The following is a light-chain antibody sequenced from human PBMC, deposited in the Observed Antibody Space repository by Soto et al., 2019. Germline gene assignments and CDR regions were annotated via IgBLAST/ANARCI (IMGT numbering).Light chain of an antibody. CDR3: QHFTNWPLT. V-gene: IGKV3-15*01. CDR1: QSVSNN. CDR2: GAS. Sequence: EIVMTQSPVTLSVSPGERVTLSCRASQSVSNNLAWYQQKPGQAPRLLISGASTRATGIPARFSGSGSGTDFDLTISSLQSEDFAVYYCQHFTNWPLTFGQGTKLEIK. J-gene: IGKJ2*01.